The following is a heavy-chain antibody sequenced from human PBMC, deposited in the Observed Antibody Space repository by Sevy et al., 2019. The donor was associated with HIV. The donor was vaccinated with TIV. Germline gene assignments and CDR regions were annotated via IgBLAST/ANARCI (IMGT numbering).Heavy chain of an antibody. D-gene: IGHD3-3*01. V-gene: IGHV3-53*01. Sequence: GGSLRLSCAAPGFTVSSSYMTWVRQPPGKGLEWVSVIYSGGSTYYADSVKGRFTISRDNSKNTLYLQMNNLRADDTAVYYCARGRGVFGAVAINWFDPWGQGALVTVSS. CDR2: IYSGGST. J-gene: IGHJ5*02. CDR1: GFTVSSSY. CDR3: ARGRGVFGAVAINWFDP.